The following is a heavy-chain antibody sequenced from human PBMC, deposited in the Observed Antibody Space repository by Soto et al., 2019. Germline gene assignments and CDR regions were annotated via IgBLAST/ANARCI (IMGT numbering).Heavy chain of an antibody. CDR2: INPNSGGT. V-gene: IGHV1-2*04. J-gene: IGHJ3*02. CDR3: ARGGGTMVRGVIIPDAFDI. Sequence: QVQLVQSGAEVKKPGASVKVSCKASGYTLTGYYMPWVRQAPGQGLGWRGWINPNSGGTNYAQKFQGWVTMTRDTSISTAYMELSRLRSDDTAVYYCARGGGTMVRGVIIPDAFDIWGQGTMVTVSS. CDR1: GYTLTGYY. D-gene: IGHD3-10*01.